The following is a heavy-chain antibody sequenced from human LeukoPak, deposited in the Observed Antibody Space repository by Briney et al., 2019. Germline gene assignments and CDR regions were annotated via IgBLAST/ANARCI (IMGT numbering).Heavy chain of an antibody. J-gene: IGHJ5*02. Sequence: SETLSLTCTVSGGSITGDLYYWTWIRQPAGKGLEWIGYIYYSGSTNYNPSLKSRVTILVDTSKNQFSLKLSSVTAADTAVYYCARDLTRRNWFDPWGQGTLVTVSS. V-gene: IGHV4-61*10. CDR1: GGSITGDLYY. CDR2: IYYSGST. CDR3: ARDLTRRNWFDP.